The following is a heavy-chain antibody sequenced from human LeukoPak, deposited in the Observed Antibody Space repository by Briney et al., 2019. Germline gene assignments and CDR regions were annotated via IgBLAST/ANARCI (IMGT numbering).Heavy chain of an antibody. Sequence: GGAVRLSCVASGFSFHDHHMTWIPPAPGKGLEWLSFIATGSRFTALADPVRARFTISRDDARNSLYLQLNNLRADDTAVYYCARDLAADKRALDVWGQGTSAIVSS. CDR1: GFSFHDHH. CDR2: IATGSRFT. J-gene: IGHJ6*02. D-gene: IGHD6-25*01. V-gene: IGHV3-11*05. CDR3: ARDLAADKRALDV.